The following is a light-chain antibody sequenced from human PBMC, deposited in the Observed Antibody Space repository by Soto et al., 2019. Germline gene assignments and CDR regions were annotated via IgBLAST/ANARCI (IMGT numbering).Light chain of an antibody. CDR2: GAS. CDR3: QQYNNWPFT. V-gene: IGKV3-15*01. Sequence: EIVMTQSPATLSVSPGERATLSCRASQSVSSNLAWYRQKPGQAPRLLIYGASTRATGIPARFSGSGSGTDFTLTISSLQSEDFAVYYCQQYNNWPFTFGPGTKVDIK. CDR1: QSVSSN. J-gene: IGKJ3*01.